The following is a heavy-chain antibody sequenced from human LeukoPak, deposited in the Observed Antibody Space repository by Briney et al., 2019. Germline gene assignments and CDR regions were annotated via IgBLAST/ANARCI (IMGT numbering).Heavy chain of an antibody. CDR3: ARGEGYGGIYGIDV. V-gene: IGHV1-18*01. Sequence: ASVKVSCKASGYTFTSYGISWVRQAPGQGLGWMGWISAYNGNTNYAQKFQGWVTMTRDTSISTAYMELSRLRSDDTAVYYCARGEGYGGIYGIDVWGQGTTVTGSS. CDR1: GYTFTSYG. D-gene: IGHD4-23*01. CDR2: ISAYNGNT. J-gene: IGHJ6*02.